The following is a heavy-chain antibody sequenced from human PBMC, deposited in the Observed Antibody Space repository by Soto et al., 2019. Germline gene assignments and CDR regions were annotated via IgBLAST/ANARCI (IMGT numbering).Heavy chain of an antibody. CDR2: IIPIFGTA. CDR3: ASLRIFISLYQGWFDP. Sequence: SVKVSCKASGGTFSSYAISWVRQAPGQGLEWMGGIIPIFGTANYAQKFQGRVTITADESTSTAYMELSSLRSEDTAVYYCASLRIFISLYQGWFDPWGQGTLVTVSS. D-gene: IGHD6-13*01. CDR1: GGTFSSYA. J-gene: IGHJ5*02. V-gene: IGHV1-69*13.